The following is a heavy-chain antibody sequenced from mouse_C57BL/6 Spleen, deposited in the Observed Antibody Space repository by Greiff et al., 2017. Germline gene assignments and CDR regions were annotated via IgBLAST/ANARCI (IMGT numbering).Heavy chain of an antibody. Sequence: VQLQQSGPELVKPGASVKISCKASGYTFTDYYMNWVKQSHGKSLEWIGVINPYNGGTSYNQKFKGKATLTVDKSSSTAYMELNSLTSEDSAVYYCARRGGYSSMDYWGQGTSVTVSS. D-gene: IGHD2-3*01. V-gene: IGHV1-19*01. CDR2: INPYNGGT. CDR1: GYTFTDYY. CDR3: ARRGGYSSMDY. J-gene: IGHJ4*01.